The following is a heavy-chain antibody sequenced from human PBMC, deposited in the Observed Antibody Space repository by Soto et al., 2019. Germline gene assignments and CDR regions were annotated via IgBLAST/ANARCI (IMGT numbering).Heavy chain of an antibody. CDR3: ARGYCSSTSCYNLDY. CDR2: SYYSGST. D-gene: IGHD2-2*02. CDR1: GDPLSSGSYY. V-gene: IGHV4-30-4*08. Sequence: PSETLSLTCTVSGDPLSSGSYYWSWIRQSPGKRLEWIAYSYYSGSTYYNPSLKSRVTISVDTSKNQFSLKLSSVTAADTAVYYCARGYCSSTSCYNLDYWGQGTLVTVSS. J-gene: IGHJ4*02.